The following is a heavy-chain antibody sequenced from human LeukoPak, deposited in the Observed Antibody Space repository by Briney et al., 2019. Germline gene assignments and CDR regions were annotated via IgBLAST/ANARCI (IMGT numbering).Heavy chain of an antibody. J-gene: IGHJ4*02. V-gene: IGHV5-51*01. Sequence: GESLKISCKGSGYSFTSYWIGWVRQMPGKGLEWMGIIYPGDSDTRYSPSFQGQVTISADKSISTAYLQWSSLKASDTAMYYCARQWSYYDSSGYPYFDYWGQGTLVTVSS. CDR3: ARQWSYYDSSGYPYFDY. CDR2: IYPGDSDT. D-gene: IGHD3-22*01. CDR1: GYSFTSYW.